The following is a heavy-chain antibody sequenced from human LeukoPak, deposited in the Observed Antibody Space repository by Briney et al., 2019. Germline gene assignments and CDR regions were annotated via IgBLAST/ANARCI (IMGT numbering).Heavy chain of an antibody. CDR3: ARGLFPYYYDSSGYIFDY. J-gene: IGHJ4*02. Sequence: ASVKVSCKASGGTFSSYAISWVRQAPGQGLEWMGRIIPILGIANYAQKFQGRVTITADNSTSTAYMELSSLRSEDTAVYYCARGLFPYYYDSSGYIFDYWGQGTLVTASS. CDR2: IIPILGIA. CDR1: GGTFSSYA. D-gene: IGHD3-22*01. V-gene: IGHV1-69*04.